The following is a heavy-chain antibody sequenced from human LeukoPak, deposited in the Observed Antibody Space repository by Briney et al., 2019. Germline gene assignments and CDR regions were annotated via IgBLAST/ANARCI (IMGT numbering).Heavy chain of an antibody. CDR2: INPSGGST. V-gene: IGHV1-46*01. D-gene: IGHD2-2*02. CDR1: GYTFTSYY. Sequence: AASVKVSCKASGYTFTSYYMHWVRQAPGQGLEWMGIINPSGGSTSYAQKFQGRVTMTRDASTSTVYMELSSLRSEDTAVYYCARVLYNGGYIQYWGQGTLVTVSS. CDR3: ARVLYNGGYIQY. J-gene: IGHJ1*01.